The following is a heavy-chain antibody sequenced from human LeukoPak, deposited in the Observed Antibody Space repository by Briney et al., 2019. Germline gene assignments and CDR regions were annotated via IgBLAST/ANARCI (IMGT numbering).Heavy chain of an antibody. V-gene: IGHV1-2*02. J-gene: IGHJ3*02. Sequence: ASVKVSCKASGYTFTGYYMHWVRQAPGQGLEWMGWINHNSGCTNYAQKFQGRVTMTRDTSISTAYMELSRLRSDDTAVYYCARDSFPGRYYEGAFDIWGQGTMVTVSS. CDR3: ARDSFPGRYYEGAFDI. CDR2: INHNSGCT. D-gene: IGHD3-22*01. CDR1: GYTFTGYY.